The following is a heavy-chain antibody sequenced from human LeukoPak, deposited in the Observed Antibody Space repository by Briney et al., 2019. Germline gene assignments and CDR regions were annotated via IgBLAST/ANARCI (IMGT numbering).Heavy chain of an antibody. CDR3: ATARSVSGYDLFDY. CDR2: INHSGST. J-gene: IGHJ4*02. CDR1: GGSFSGYY. Sequence: PSETLSLTCAVYGGSFSGYYWSWIRQPPGRGLEWIGEINHSGSTNYNPSLKSRVTISVDTSKNQFPLKLSSVTAADTAVDYCATARSVSGYDLFDYWGQGTLVTVSS. D-gene: IGHD5-12*01. V-gene: IGHV4-34*01.